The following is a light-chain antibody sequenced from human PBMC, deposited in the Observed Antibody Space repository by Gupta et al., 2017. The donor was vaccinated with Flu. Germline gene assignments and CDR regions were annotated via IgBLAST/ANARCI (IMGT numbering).Light chain of an antibody. CDR3: RHYNIWQRFT. J-gene: IGKJ3*01. CDR2: SAS. V-gene: IGKV3-15*01. CDR1: QSVAIN. Sequence: EIVMPQSPATLSVSLVERVTLSSRASQSVAINLALYQQKPGQAPRLLIYSASARATGIPARFTGSGSWTECTLTISSLQSDDYALYYCRHYNIWQRFTFGPGTKVDIK.